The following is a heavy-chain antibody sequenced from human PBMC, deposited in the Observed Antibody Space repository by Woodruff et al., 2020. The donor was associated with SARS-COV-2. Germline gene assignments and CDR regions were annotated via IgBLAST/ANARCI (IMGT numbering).Heavy chain of an antibody. J-gene: IGHJ4*02. CDR2: GSTI. D-gene: IGHD1-26*01. CDR3: ARDFDSGSYYFDY. Sequence: GSTIYYADSVKGRFTISRDNAKNSLYLQMNSLRAEDTAVYYCARDFDSGSYYFDYWGQGTLVTVSS. V-gene: IGHV3-11*01.